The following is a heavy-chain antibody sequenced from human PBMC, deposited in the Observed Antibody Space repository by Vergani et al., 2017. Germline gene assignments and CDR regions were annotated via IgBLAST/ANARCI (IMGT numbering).Heavy chain of an antibody. V-gene: IGHV3-21*01. CDR3: ARDKGYYYDSSGYYYVYWFDP. CDR1: GFTFSSYS. J-gene: IGHJ5*02. CDR2: ISSSSSYI. D-gene: IGHD3-22*01. Sequence: EVQLVESGGGLVKPGGSLRLSCAASGFTFSSYSMNWVRQAPGKGLEWVSSISSSSSYIYYADSVKGRFTISRDNSKNTLYLQMNSLRAEDTAVYYCARDKGYYYDSSGYYYVYWFDPWGQGTLVTVSS.